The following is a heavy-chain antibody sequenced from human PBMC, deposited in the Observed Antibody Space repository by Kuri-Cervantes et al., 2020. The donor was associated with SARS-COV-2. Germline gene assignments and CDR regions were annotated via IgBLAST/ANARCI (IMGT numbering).Heavy chain of an antibody. CDR2: INHSGGT. CDR3: ARYSSSSSHYYYYMDV. J-gene: IGHJ6*03. V-gene: IGHV4-34*01. CDR1: GGSFSGYY. D-gene: IGHD6-6*01. Sequence: SETLSLTCAVYGGSFSGYYWSWIRQPPGKGLEWIGEINHSGGTNYNPSLKSRVTISVDTSKNQFSLKLSSVTAADTAVYYCARYSSSSSHYYYYMDVWGKGTTVTVSS.